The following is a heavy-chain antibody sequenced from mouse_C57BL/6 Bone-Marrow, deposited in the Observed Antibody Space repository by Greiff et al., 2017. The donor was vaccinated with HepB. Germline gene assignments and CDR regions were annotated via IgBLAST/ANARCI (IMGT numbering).Heavy chain of an antibody. CDR2: IHPNSGST. J-gene: IGHJ3*01. Sequence: QVQLKQPGAELVKPGASVKLSCKASGYTFTSYWMHWVKQRPGQGLEWIGMIHPNSGSTNYNEKFKSKATLTVDKSSSTAYMQLSSLTSEDSAVYYCATGSSYPAWFAYWGQGTLVTVSA. CDR1: GYTFTSYW. V-gene: IGHV1-64*01. CDR3: ATGSSYPAWFAY. D-gene: IGHD1-1*01.